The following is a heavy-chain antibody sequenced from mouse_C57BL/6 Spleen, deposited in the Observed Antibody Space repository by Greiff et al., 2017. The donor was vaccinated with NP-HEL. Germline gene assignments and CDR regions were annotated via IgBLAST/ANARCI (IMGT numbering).Heavy chain of an antibody. CDR1: GYTFTDYY. J-gene: IGHJ1*03. V-gene: IGHV1-26*01. D-gene: IGHD2-14*01. CDR3: ARWRKYGYGWYFDV. CDR2: INPNNGGT. Sequence: EVQLQQSGPELVKPGASVKISCKASGYTFTDYYMNWVKQSHGKSLEWIGDINPNNGGTSYNQKFKGKATLTVDKSSSTAYMELRSLTSEESAVYYCARWRKYGYGWYFDVWGTGTAVTVSS.